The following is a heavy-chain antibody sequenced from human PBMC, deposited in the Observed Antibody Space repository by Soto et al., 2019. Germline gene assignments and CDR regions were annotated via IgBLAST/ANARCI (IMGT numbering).Heavy chain of an antibody. V-gene: IGHV3-30*18. D-gene: IGHD3-22*01. CDR3: AKDEGYYDSSGSVDY. J-gene: IGHJ4*02. CDR2: RSYDGSNK. Sequence: QVQLVESGGGVVQPGRSLRLSCAASGFTCSSYGMHWVRQAPGKGLEWVAVRSYDGSNKYYADSVKGRFTISRDNSKNTLYLQMNSLRAEDTAVYYCAKDEGYYDSSGSVDYWGQGTMVTVSS. CDR1: GFTCSSYG.